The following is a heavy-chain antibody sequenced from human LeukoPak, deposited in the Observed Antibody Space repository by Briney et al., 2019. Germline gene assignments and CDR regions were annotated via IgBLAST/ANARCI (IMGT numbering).Heavy chain of an antibody. CDR2: IRDTGGYT. D-gene: IGHD4-17*01. CDR1: GFTFSSYA. J-gene: IGHJ4*02. V-gene: IGHV3-23*01. CDR3: AKFGYGDYGYFDY. Sequence: PGGSLRLSCAASGFTFSSYAMSWVRQAPGKGLERVSSIRDTGGYTYYADSVRGRFTISRDNSKNTLYLQMNSLRAEDTALFYCAKFGYGDYGYFDYWGQGALVTVSS.